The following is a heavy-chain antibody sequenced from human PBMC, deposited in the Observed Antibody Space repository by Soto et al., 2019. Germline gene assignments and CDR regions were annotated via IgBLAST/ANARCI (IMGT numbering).Heavy chain of an antibody. D-gene: IGHD3-22*01. CDR2: IVPNVGTV. CDR1: GGTLSSFINYP. J-gene: IGHJ4*02. CDR3: ARRDTRGFLRYFDN. Sequence: QMQLVQSGAEVKKPGSSVKVSCKASGGTLSSFINYPINWVRQAPGQGLEWMGGIVPNVGTVNYAQKFQGRVTITADKSTGTAYMGLSSLRSEDTALYYCARRDTRGFLRYFDNWGQGTLVTVSS. V-gene: IGHV1-69*06.